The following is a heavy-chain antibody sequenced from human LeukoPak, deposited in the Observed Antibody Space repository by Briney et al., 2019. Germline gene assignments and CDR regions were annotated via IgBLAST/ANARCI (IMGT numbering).Heavy chain of an antibody. CDR2: IYTSGST. V-gene: IGHV4-4*09. D-gene: IGHD5-24*01. Sequence: SETLSLTCIVSGGSISSYYWSWIRQPPGKGLEWIGYIYTSGSTNYNPSLKSRVTISVDTSKNQFSLKLTSVTAADTAVYYCARGGGAGLQYGMDVWGQGTTVTVSS. CDR3: ARGGGAGLQYGMDV. J-gene: IGHJ6*02. CDR1: GGSISSYY.